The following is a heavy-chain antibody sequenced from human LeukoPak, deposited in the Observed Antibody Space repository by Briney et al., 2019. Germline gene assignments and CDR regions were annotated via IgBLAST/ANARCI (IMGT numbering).Heavy chain of an antibody. J-gene: IGHJ5*02. CDR1: GYTHTELS. D-gene: IGHD2-2*01. CDR3: ARESACGTTNCLAPADWLDP. CDR2: ISPNSGDT. Sequence: GASVKVSCKISGYTHTELSMHWVREAPGQGLEWMGWISPNSGDTDIAQKFQGRVTMTRDTSIATSYMEVDSLTSDDTAVYYCARESACGTTNCLAPADWLDPWGQGTLVIVSS. V-gene: IGHV1-2*02.